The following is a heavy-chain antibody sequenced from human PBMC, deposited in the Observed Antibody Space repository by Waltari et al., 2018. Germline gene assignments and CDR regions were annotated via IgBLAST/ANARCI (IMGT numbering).Heavy chain of an antibody. J-gene: IGHJ2*01. CDR3: ARWYSDNYWYFDL. V-gene: IGHV3-30*09. Sequence: QVQLVESGGGVVQPGRSLRLSCVASGFTFSNYAMHWVRQAPGRELGVGAVISNEAYYADNKHYANSVRGRFDISRDNSKNTLYLQINSLRPADTGVYYCARWYSDNYWYFDLWGRGTLVTVSS. CDR1: GFTFSNYA. CDR2: ISNEAYYADNK. D-gene: IGHD1-20*01.